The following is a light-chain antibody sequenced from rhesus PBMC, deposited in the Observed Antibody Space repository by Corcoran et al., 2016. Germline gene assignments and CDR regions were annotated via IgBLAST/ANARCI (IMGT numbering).Light chain of an antibody. CDR1: QSISSW. CDR3: QQCSRSPYS. CDR2: KAS. Sequence: DIQMTQSPSSLSGSVGDTVTITCRASQSISSWLAWYQQQPGKAPKLLIYKASTLQSGVPSRFSGSGSGTDCTLTISSLQSEDSATYYCQQCSRSPYSFGQGTKVEIK. J-gene: IGKJ2*01. V-gene: IGKV1-22*01.